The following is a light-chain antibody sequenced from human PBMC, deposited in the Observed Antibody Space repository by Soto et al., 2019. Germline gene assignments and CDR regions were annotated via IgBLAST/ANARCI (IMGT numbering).Light chain of an antibody. Sequence: QYALTQPASVSGSPGQSITISCTGSSSDVGGYNYVSWYQQHPGKAPKLMIYEVSNRPSGISNRFSGSKSGNTASLTLSGLQAEDEADYYCSSYTSSSTLVFGGGTQLTVL. J-gene: IGLJ2*01. CDR3: SSYTSSSTLV. CDR2: EVS. V-gene: IGLV2-14*01. CDR1: SSDVGGYNY.